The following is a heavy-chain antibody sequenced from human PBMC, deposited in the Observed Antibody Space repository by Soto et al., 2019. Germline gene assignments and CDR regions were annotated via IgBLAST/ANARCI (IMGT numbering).Heavy chain of an antibody. J-gene: IGHJ6*02. CDR2: IWYDGTNI. Sequence: QVQLAESGGDVVQPGRSLRLSCAASGFTFSNYGMHWVRQAPGKGLEWVANIWYDGTNINYGDSVKGRFTISRDNSKNTLYLQMNNLRPDDTAVYYCAKDQKGQGGMDVWGQGTTVTVTS. CDR1: GFTFSNYG. V-gene: IGHV3-33*06. CDR3: AKDQKGQGGMDV.